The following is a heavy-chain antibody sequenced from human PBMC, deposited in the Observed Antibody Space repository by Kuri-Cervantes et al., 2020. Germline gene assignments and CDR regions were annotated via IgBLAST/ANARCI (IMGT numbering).Heavy chain of an antibody. CDR3: ASPLDRSGTYGFYGLDV. CDR1: GYTFSGYY. CDR2: INPNSGGT. V-gene: IGHV1-2*02. J-gene: IGHJ6*02. Sequence: SCKASGYTFSGYYMYWIRQAPGQGLEWMGWINPNSGGTNYAQKFQGRVTMTWDTSISTAYMEVRRLRSDDTAVFYCASPLDRSGTYGFYGLDVWGQGTTVTVSS. D-gene: IGHD1-26*01.